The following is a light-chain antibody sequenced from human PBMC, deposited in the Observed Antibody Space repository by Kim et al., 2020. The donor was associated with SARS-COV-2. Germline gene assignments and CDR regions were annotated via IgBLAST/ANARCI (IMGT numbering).Light chain of an antibody. Sequence: GQFITLSRTGTSTDVGGYEYVSWYQQHPGIAPQLLIYEVTKRPSGVPDRFSGSKSGNTASLTVSGLQAEDEADYYCNSYAGNNNFVFGTGTKVTVL. CDR3: NSYAGNNNFV. J-gene: IGLJ1*01. CDR2: EVT. CDR1: STDVGGYEY. V-gene: IGLV2-8*01.